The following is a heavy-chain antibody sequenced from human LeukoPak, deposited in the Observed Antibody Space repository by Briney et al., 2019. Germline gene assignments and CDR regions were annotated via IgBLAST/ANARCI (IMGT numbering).Heavy chain of an antibody. D-gene: IGHD3-3*01. V-gene: IGHV1-24*01. J-gene: IGHJ4*02. CDR1: GSTLTESS. CDR3: AIKGPPYYDYWSGRSLGK. Sequence: ASVKVSCKVSGSTLTESSMHWVRQAPGKGLEWMGGLDPGDGDAIYAQKFQGRVTMTEDTSIDTAYMELSSLRSDDTAVYYCAIKGPPYYDYWSGRSLGKWGQGTLVTVSS. CDR2: LDPGDGDA.